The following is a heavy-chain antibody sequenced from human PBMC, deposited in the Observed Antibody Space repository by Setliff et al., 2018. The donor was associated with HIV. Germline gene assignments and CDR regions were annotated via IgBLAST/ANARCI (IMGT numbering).Heavy chain of an antibody. J-gene: IGHJ6*03. D-gene: IGHD6-19*01. CDR1: GGSISSYY. V-gene: IGHV4-59*01. Sequence: KPSETLSLTCTVSGGSISSYYWSWIRQPPGKGLEWIGYIYYSGSTNYNPSLKSRVTISVDTSKNQFSLKLSSVTAADTAVYYCARGPPGYSSGWYYGSLGYMDVWGEGTTVTVSS. CDR3: ARGPPGYSSGWYYGSLGYMDV. CDR2: IYYSGST.